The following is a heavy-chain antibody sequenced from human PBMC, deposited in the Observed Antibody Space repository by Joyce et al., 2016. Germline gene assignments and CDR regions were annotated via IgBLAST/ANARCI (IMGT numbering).Heavy chain of an antibody. CDR1: GGPVRSGNFY. D-gene: IGHD3-10*01. J-gene: IGHJ2*01. Sequence: QVQLQESGPGLVKPSETLSLTCTVYGGPVRSGNFYWSWIRQPPGEGLGWIGHTFHSGSTKYKPSLKSRVIISEDASKNEFSLTVSSATAADTAVYYCARGSLYYYGSGSYRYWFFDIWGRGILVTVSS. CDR2: TFHSGST. CDR3: ARGSLYYYGSGSYRYWFFDI. V-gene: IGHV4-61*01.